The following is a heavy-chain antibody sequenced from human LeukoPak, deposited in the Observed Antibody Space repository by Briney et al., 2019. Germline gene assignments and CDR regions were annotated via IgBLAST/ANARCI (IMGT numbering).Heavy chain of an antibody. CDR1: GGTSSSYA. CDR2: IIPIFGIA. CDR3: ARDSCSGGSCYGRFGFDP. V-gene: IGHV1-69*04. J-gene: IGHJ5*02. Sequence: SVKVSCKASGGTSSSYAISWVRQAPGQGLEWMGRIIPIFGIANYAQKFQGRVTITADKSTSTAYMELSSLRSEDTAVYYCARDSCSGGSCYGRFGFDPWGQGTLVTVSS. D-gene: IGHD2-15*01.